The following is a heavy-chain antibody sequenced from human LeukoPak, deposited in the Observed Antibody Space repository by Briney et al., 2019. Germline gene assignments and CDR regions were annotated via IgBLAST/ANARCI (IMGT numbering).Heavy chain of an antibody. CDR1: GFTVSSNY. J-gene: IGHJ4*02. CDR2: ISRSGTAL. D-gene: IGHD2-15*01. Sequence: GGSLRLSCAASGFTVSSNYMNWARQAPGKGLEWVAHISRSGTALYYADSVKGRFTISRDNARNSLDLQMNSLRAEDTAVYYCAKWSELPYFDYWGQGAPVTVSS. CDR3: AKWSELPYFDY. V-gene: IGHV3-48*03.